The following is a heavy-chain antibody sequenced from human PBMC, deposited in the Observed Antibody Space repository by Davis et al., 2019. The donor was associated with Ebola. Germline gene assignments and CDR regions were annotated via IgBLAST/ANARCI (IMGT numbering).Heavy chain of an antibody. D-gene: IGHD6-19*01. Sequence: GGSLRLSCAASGFTFSDYYMSWIRQAPGKGLEWVANIKQDGSEKYYVDSVKGRFTISRDNAKNSLYLQMNSLRAEDTAVYYCARDNGYSSGWYVGDWGQGTLVTVSS. CDR1: GFTFSDYY. CDR2: IKQDGSEK. CDR3: ARDNGYSSGWYVGD. J-gene: IGHJ4*02. V-gene: IGHV3-7*01.